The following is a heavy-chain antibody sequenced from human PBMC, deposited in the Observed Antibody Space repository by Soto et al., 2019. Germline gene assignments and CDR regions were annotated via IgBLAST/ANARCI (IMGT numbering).Heavy chain of an antibody. CDR3: ARGGAARPDY. D-gene: IGHD6-6*01. Sequence: EVQLVESGGGLVQPGGSLRLSCAASGFTFSNYGMNWVRQAPGKGLAWVSYISSNSATRKYADSVKGRFTISRDKAKNSLYLQMNSLRDEDTAVYYCARGGAARPDYWGQGTLVTVSS. V-gene: IGHV3-48*02. J-gene: IGHJ4*02. CDR1: GFTFSNYG. CDR2: ISSNSATR.